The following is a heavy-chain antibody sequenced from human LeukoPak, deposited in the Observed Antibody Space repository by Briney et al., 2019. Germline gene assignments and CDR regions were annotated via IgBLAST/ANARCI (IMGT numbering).Heavy chain of an antibody. CDR3: ARGFYDIPTGYCYMDV. Sequence: ASVKVSCKASGYTFTSYYMHWVRQAPGQGLEWMGIINPSGGSTSYAQKFQGRVTMTRDTSTSTVYMELSSLRSEDTAVYYCARGFYDIPTGYCYMDVWGKGTTVTVSS. V-gene: IGHV1-46*01. CDR1: GYTFTSYY. J-gene: IGHJ6*03. CDR2: INPSGGST. D-gene: IGHD3-9*01.